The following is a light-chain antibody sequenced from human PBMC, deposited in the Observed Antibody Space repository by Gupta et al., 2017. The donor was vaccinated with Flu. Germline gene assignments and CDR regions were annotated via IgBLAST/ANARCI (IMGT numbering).Light chain of an antibody. J-gene: IGLJ1*01. CDR1: SSNIGAGYN. CDR2: GNT. Sequence: QSVLTQPPSVSGAPGQRVTIPCTGSSSNIGAGYNVQWYQQLPGTAPKPLIYGNTNRPSGVPDRFSGSKSGTSASPAITSASLAITGLQAEDEADYYCQSYDSSLSGYVFGTGTKVTVL. V-gene: IGLV1-40*01. CDR3: QSYDSSLSGYV.